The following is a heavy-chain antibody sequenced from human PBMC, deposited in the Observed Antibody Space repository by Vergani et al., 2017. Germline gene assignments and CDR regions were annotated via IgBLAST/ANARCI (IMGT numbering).Heavy chain of an antibody. CDR1: GLPFSTYG. CDR2: IQKEGIDK. V-gene: IGHV3-30*02. CDR3: VKDHPVFDE. J-gene: IGHJ4*02. Sequence: HVQLVESGGGVAQPEESLRLSCAASGLPFSTYGTHCVRQAPGKGLEWVAFIQKEGIDKFYADSVRGRFTISRDISKNTLYLEMNSLSAEDTALYHCVKDHPVFDEWGRGTLVSVS.